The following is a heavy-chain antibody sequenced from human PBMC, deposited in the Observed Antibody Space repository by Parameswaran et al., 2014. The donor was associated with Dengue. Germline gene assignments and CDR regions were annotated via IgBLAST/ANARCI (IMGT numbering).Heavy chain of an antibody. V-gene: IGHV4-30-4*01. CDR2: IYYSGST. Sequence: RWIRQPPGKGLEWIGYIYYSGSTYYNPSLKSRVIISVDTSKNQFSLKLSSVTAADTAVYYCARDPGGYDAFDIWGQGTMVTVSS. CDR3: ARDPGGYDAFDI. J-gene: IGHJ3*02. D-gene: IGHD5-12*01.